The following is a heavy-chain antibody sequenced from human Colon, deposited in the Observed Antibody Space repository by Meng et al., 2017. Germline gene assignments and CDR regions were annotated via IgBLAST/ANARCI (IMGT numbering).Heavy chain of an antibody. CDR3: ARHGGWHFDY. D-gene: IGHD6-19*01. J-gene: IGHJ4*02. Sequence: QVHRREAGPGLVGPSGTLSLTCEVSGGSSSSSQWWSWVRQPPGKGLEWIGQIYLGGSPAYSPSLESRITMSVDKSNNQFSLRLRSVTAADTAVYYCARHGGWHFDYWGQGTLVTVSS. CDR1: GGSSSSSQW. CDR2: IYLGGSP. V-gene: IGHV4-4*02.